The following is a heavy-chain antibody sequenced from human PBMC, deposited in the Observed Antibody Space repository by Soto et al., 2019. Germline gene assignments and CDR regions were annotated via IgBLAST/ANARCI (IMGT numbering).Heavy chain of an antibody. CDR1: GFTFSSYA. J-gene: IGHJ4*02. Sequence: GGSLRLSCAASGFTFSSYAMHWVRQAPGKGLEWVAVISYDGSNKYYADSVKGRFTISRDNSKNTLYLQMNSLRAEDTAVYYCARNPRRWLQPRYFDFWGQGTLVTFTS. V-gene: IGHV3-30-3*01. CDR3: ARNPRRWLQPRYFDF. D-gene: IGHD5-12*01. CDR2: ISYDGSNK.